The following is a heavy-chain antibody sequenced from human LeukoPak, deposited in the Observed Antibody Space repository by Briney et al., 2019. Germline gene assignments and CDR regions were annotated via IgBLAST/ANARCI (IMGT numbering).Heavy chain of an antibody. CDR3: ARVADYGGNSGDY. D-gene: IGHD4-23*01. V-gene: IGHV4-59*08. CDR1: GGSISSYY. J-gene: IGHJ4*02. CDR2: IYYSGST. Sequence: SETLSLTCTVSGGSISSYYWSWIRQPPGKGLEWIGYIYYSGSTNYNPSLKSRVTISVDTSKNQFSLKLSSVTAADTAVYYCARVADYGGNSGDYWGQGTLVTVSS.